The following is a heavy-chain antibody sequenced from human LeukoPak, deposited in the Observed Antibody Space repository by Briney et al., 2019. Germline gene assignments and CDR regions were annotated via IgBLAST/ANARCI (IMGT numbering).Heavy chain of an antibody. V-gene: IGHV1-69*05. J-gene: IGHJ6*03. Sequence: SVTVSCKASGGTFSSYSISWVRQAPGEGLEWMGGIMPLFNKANYAQQFQGRVTITTDESTSTSYMELSSLRFEDTAMYYCARVDRYHYYLDVWGKGTTVTVSS. CDR2: IMPLFNKA. CDR3: ARVDRYHYYLDV. CDR1: GGTFSSYS.